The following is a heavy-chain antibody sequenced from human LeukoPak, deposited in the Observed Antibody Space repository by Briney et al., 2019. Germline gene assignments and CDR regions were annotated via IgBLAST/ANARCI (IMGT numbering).Heavy chain of an antibody. CDR1: GGSFSGYY. V-gene: IGHV4-34*01. Sequence: PSETLSLTCAVYGGSFSGYYWSWIRQPPGKGLEWIGEINHSGSTNYNPSLKSRVTISVDTSKNQFSLKLSSVTAADTAVYYCARGAGGGVTPWYFDYWGQGTLVTVSS. D-gene: IGHD3-16*01. CDR2: INHSGST. CDR3: ARGAGGGVTPWYFDY. J-gene: IGHJ4*02.